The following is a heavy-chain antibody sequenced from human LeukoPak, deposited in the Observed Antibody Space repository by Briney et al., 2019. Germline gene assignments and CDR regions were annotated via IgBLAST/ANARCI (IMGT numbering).Heavy chain of an antibody. J-gene: IGHJ4*02. D-gene: IGHD1-26*01. CDR2: DSYT. Sequence: DSYTYYRPPFQGHVTISADKSISTAYLQWSSLKASDTAMYYCASGSGSYYYFHYWGQGTLVTVSS. CDR3: ASGSGSYYYFHY. V-gene: IGHV5-10-1*01.